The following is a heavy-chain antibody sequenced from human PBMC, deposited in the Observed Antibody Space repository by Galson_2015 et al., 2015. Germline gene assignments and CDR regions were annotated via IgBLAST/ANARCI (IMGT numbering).Heavy chain of an antibody. CDR3: ARVPTDDYGDYVTPWYFDL. CDR1: GGTFSSYA. D-gene: IGHD4-17*01. V-gene: IGHV1-69*13. CDR2: IIPIFGTA. J-gene: IGHJ2*01. Sequence: SVKVSCKASGGTFSSYAISWVRQAPGQGLEWMGGIIPIFGTANYAQKFQGGVTITADESTSTAYMELSSLRSEDTAVYYCARVPTDDYGDYVTPWYFDLWGRGTLVTVSS.